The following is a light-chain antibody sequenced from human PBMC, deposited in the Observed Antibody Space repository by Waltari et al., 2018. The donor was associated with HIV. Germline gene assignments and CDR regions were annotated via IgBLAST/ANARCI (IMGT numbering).Light chain of an antibody. CDR2: KAS. Sequence: DIQMTQSPSPLSASLRDSVTITCRSSPGVSYLLAWYQQNPGKVPKLLISKASSIKSGVPSRFSGSGSGTEFTLNISSLQPDDFATYYCQQYNRYPYTFGQGTKLEIK. V-gene: IGKV1-5*03. J-gene: IGKJ2*01. CDR1: PGVSYL. CDR3: QQYNRYPYT.